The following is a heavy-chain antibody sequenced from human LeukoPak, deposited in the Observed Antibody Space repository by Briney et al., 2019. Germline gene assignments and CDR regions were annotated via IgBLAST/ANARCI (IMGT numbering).Heavy chain of an antibody. CDR2: ISAYNGNT. Sequence: ASVKVSCKASDYTFTSYGISWVRQAPGQGLEWMGWISAYNGNTNYAQKLQGRVTMTTDTSTSTAYMELRSLRSDDTAVYYCARGPIIDIVVIPAAADYYHMDVWGKGTTVTVSS. J-gene: IGHJ6*03. CDR1: DYTFTSYG. V-gene: IGHV1-18*01. CDR3: ARGPIIDIVVIPAAADYYHMDV. D-gene: IGHD2-2*01.